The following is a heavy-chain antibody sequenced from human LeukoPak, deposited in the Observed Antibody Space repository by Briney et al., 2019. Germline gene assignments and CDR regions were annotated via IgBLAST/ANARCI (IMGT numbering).Heavy chain of an antibody. CDR3: AKVAGYSYVGVYYFDY. CDR1: GFTFSSYG. D-gene: IGHD5-18*01. V-gene: IGHV3-23*01. Sequence: HPGGSPRLSCAASGFTFSSYGMSWVRQAPGKGLEWVSAISGSGGSTYYADSVKGRFTISRDNSKNTLYLQMNSLRAEDTAVYYCAKVAGYSYVGVYYFDYWGQGTLVTVSS. J-gene: IGHJ4*02. CDR2: ISGSGGST.